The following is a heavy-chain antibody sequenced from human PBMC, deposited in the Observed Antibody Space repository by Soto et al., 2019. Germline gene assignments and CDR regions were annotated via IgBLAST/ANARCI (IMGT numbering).Heavy chain of an antibody. CDR2: ISSSSSYI. CDR3: ARDIRGGGGMDV. CDR1: GFTFSSYS. J-gene: IGHJ6*02. Sequence: EVQLVESGGGLVKPGGSLRLSCAASGFTFSSYSMNWVRQAPGKGLEWVSSISSSSSYIYYADSVKGRFTISRDNAKNSLYLQMNSLRAEDTAVYYCARDIRGGGGMDVWGQGTTVTVSS. D-gene: IGHD1-20*01. V-gene: IGHV3-21*01.